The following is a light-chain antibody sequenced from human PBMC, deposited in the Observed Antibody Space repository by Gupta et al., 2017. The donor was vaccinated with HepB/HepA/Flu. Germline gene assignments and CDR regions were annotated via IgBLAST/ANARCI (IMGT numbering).Light chain of an antibody. CDR2: LGS. CDR3: MQALQTSWT. CDR1: QSLLHSNGYNY. Sequence: DIVMTQSPPSLSVTPGEPASISCRSSQSLLHSNGYNYLDWYLQKPGQSPQLLIYLGSNRASGVPDRFSGSGSGTDFTLKISRVEAEDVGVYYCMQALQTSWTFGQGTKVEIK. J-gene: IGKJ1*01. V-gene: IGKV2-28*01.